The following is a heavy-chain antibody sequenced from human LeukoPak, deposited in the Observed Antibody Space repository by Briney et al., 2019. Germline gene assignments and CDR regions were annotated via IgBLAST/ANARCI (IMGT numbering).Heavy chain of an antibody. CDR2: INHDASEI. V-gene: IGHV3-7*01. J-gene: IGHJ5*02. CDR1: GFTFSSFW. Sequence: GGSLRLSCAASGFTFSSFWMSWVRQAPGKGLEWVANINHDASEIYYVDSVEGRFTISRDNANDSLYLQMRSLRAEGTAVYYCARFWSGYYRWFDPWGQGTLVTVSS. CDR3: ARFWSGYYRWFDP. D-gene: IGHD3-3*01.